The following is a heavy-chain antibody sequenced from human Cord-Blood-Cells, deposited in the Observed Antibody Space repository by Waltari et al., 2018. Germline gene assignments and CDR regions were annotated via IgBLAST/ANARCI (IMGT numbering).Heavy chain of an antibody. J-gene: IGHJ4*02. CDR1: GGSISRYY. D-gene: IGHD6-19*01. V-gene: IGHV4-59*08. CDR3: ARLGEYSSGWYVVY. CDR2: IYYSGST. Sequence: QVQLQESGPGLVKSSVTLSLTCTVPGGSISRYYCSWIRQPPGKGLECIGYIYYSGSTNYNPSLKSRVTISVDTSKNQFSLKLSSVTAADTAVYYCARLGEYSSGWYVVYWGQGTLVTVSS.